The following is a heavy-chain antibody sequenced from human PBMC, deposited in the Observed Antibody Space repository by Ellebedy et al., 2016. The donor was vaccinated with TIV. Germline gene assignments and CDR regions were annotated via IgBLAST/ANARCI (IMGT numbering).Heavy chain of an antibody. CDR1: GFIFSTFV. J-gene: IGHJ4*02. CDR3: VRGGGYDFRSGPALDF. Sequence: GESLKISCSASGFIFSTFVMHWVRQAPGKGLEYVSTITGTGGRIYYAESVEGRFTISSDNSRSTLYLQLSSLRPDDAAVYYCVRGGGYDFRSGPALDFWGQGTLVSVSS. CDR2: ITGTGGRI. D-gene: IGHD3-3*01. V-gene: IGHV3-64D*08.